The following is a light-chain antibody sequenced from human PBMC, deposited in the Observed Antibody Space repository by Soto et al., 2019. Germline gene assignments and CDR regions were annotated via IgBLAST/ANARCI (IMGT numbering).Light chain of an antibody. CDR1: SSDVGSYNL. V-gene: IGLV2-23*01. J-gene: IGLJ2*01. Sequence: QSVLTQPASVSGSPGQSITIYCTGTSSDVGSYNLVSWYQHHPGKAPKLIIYEDSKRPPGASNRLSGSKSGNTASLTISGLQAEDEADYYCCSYAGSSTLVVFGGGTKLPS. CDR2: EDS. CDR3: CSYAGSSTLVV.